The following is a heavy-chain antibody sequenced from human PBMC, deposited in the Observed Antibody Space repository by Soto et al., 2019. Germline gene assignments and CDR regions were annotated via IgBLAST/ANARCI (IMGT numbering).Heavy chain of an antibody. V-gene: IGHV3-23*01. D-gene: IGHD3-10*01. J-gene: IGHJ4*02. CDR2: ISASGGST. CDR3: AKNNLFRSGTKDY. CDR1: GFTFSNYP. Sequence: EVQLLESGGGLVQGGESLRLSCPASGFTFSNYPMSWVRQVPGKGLEWVSSISASGGSTYYADSVRGRFTISRDNSKNTLYLQMNILRPADTVVYYCAKNNLFRSGTKDYWGQGTLVTVSS.